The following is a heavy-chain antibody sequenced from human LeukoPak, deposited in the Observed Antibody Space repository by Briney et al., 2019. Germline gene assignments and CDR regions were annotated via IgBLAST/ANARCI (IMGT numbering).Heavy chain of an antibody. Sequence: ASVKVSCKASGGTFATYSYSWARQAPGQGLEWIGRIIPVLDKTNYAQKFQGRVTITADKTTNTAYMDLGSLRSEDTAVYYCARAGQISTGAYFDYWGQGTLVTVSS. J-gene: IGHJ4*02. V-gene: IGHV1-69*08. CDR2: IIPVLDKT. CDR1: GGTFATYS. CDR3: ARAGQISTGAYFDY. D-gene: IGHD3-10*01.